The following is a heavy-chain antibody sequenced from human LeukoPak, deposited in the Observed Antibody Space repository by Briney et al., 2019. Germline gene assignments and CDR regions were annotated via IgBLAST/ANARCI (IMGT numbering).Heavy chain of an antibody. CDR1: GGSISSYY. Sequence: SETLSLTCTVSGGSISSYYWSWIRQPAGKGLEWIGRIYTSGSTNYNPSLKSRVTISVDTSKNQFSLKLSSVTAADTAVYYCARATGYSYGPNDAFDIWGQGTMVTVSS. D-gene: IGHD5-18*01. CDR3: ARATGYSYGPNDAFDI. J-gene: IGHJ3*02. CDR2: IYTSGST. V-gene: IGHV4-4*07.